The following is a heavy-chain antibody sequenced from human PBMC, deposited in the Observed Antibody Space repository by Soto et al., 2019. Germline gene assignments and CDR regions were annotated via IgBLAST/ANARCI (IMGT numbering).Heavy chain of an antibody. Sequence: GGSLRLSCAASGFTFSSYAMSWVRQAPGKGLEWVSAISGSGGSTYYADSVKGRFTISRDNSKNTLYLQMNSLRAEDTAVYYCAKDSLTFDTIFGVGVPLRWGQGTLVTVSS. D-gene: IGHD3-3*01. J-gene: IGHJ4*02. V-gene: IGHV3-23*01. CDR2: ISGSGGST. CDR3: AKDSLTFDTIFGVGVPLR. CDR1: GFTFSSYA.